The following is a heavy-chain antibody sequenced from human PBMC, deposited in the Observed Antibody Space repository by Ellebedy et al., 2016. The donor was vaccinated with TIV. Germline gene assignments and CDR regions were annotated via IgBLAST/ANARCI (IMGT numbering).Heavy chain of an antibody. CDR1: GFSFSRYA. V-gene: IGHV3-23*01. CDR2: ISGSGGNT. Sequence: PGGSLRLSCAASGFSFSRYAMSRVRQAPGKGLEWVSIISGSGGNTYHADSVKGRFTISRDDSKNTLYLQMNSLKAEDTAVYYCAKSQVGATYFDYWGQGTLVTVSS. CDR3: AKSQVGATYFDY. D-gene: IGHD1-26*01. J-gene: IGHJ4*02.